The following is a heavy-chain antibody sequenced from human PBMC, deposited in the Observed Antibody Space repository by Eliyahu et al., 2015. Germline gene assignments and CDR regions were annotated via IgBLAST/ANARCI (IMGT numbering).Heavy chain of an antibody. V-gene: IGHV3-48*03. J-gene: IGHJ4*02. Sequence: EVQLVESGGGLVQXGGSLRLSCPVSGFTLTSYEMNWVRQAPGKGLEWVSYISSSGSTIYYADSVKGRFTISRDIAKNSLYLQMSSLRVEDTAIYYCTRDRSWELCWGQGTLVTVSS. CDR1: GFTLTSYE. D-gene: IGHD1-7*01. CDR2: ISSSGSTI. CDR3: TRDRSWELC.